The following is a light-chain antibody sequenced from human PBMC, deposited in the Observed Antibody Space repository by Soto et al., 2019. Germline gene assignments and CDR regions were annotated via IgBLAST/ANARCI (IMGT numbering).Light chain of an antibody. J-gene: IGKJ1*01. V-gene: IGKV3-15*01. CDR1: QSVSSN. Sequence: EIVMTQSPATLSVSPGERATLSCRASQSVSSNLAGYQQKPGQAPRLLIYGASTRATGIPARFSGSGSGTEFTLTISSLQSEDFAVDYCKQYNNWWTFGQGTKVDIK. CDR3: KQYNNWWT. CDR2: GAS.